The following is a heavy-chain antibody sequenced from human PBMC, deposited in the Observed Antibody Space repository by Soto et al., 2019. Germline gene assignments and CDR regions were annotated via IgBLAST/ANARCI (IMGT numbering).Heavy chain of an antibody. CDR2: ISSSSSYI. D-gene: IGHD4-17*01. CDR1: GFTFSSYS. J-gene: IGHJ6*02. V-gene: IGHV3-21*01. CDR3: ARDDYGDYYGAYYYYGMDV. Sequence: EVQLVESGGGLVKPGGSLRLSCSASGFTFSSYSMNWVRQAPGKGLEWVSSISSSSSYIYYADSVKGRFTITRDNAKNSLYLQMNSLRGEDTAVDYCARDDYGDYYGAYYYYGMDVWGQGTTVTVSS.